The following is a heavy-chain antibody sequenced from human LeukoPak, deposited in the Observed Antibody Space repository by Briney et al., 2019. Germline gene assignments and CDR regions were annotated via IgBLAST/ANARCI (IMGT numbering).Heavy chain of an antibody. CDR3: ARESSRGGEWSPNYYYYMDV. CDR2: IKQDGSEK. D-gene: IGHD3-3*01. CDR1: GFTFSSYW. J-gene: IGHJ6*03. Sequence: PGGSLRLSCAASGFTFSSYWMSWVRQAPGKGLEWVVNIKQDGSEKYYVDSVKGRFTISRDNAKNSLYLQMNSLRAEDTAVYYCARESSRGGEWSPNYYYYMDVWGKGTTVTVSS. V-gene: IGHV3-7*01.